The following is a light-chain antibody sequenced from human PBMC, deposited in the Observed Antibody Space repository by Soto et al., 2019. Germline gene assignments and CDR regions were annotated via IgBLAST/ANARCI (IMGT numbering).Light chain of an antibody. Sequence: EIVLTQSPATLYLSPGERATLSCRASQSISSYLAWYQQKSGQAPRLLIYDASNRATGIPARFSGSGSGTDFNLPISSLEPEDFAVYYCQQRSNWPPTFGGGTKGEIK. CDR2: DAS. J-gene: IGKJ4*01. V-gene: IGKV3-11*01. CDR3: QQRSNWPPT. CDR1: QSISSY.